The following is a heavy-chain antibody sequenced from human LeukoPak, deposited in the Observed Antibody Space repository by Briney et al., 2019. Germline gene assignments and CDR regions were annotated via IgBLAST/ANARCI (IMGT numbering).Heavy chain of an antibody. CDR2: IYYSGST. CDR1: GGSISRYY. V-gene: IGHV4-59*08. CDR3: ARHPFSGYSGYGVNWFDP. Sequence: PSETLSLTCTVSGGSISRYYWSWIRQPPGKGLEWIGYIYYSGSTNYNPSLKSRVTISVDTSKNQFSLKLSSVTAADTAVYYCARHPFSGYSGYGVNWFDPWGQGTLVTVSS. J-gene: IGHJ5*02. D-gene: IGHD5-12*01.